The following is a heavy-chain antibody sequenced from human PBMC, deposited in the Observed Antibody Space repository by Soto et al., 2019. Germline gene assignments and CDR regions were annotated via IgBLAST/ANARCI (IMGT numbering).Heavy chain of an antibody. CDR1: GGSFSGYY. D-gene: IGHD6-19*01. CDR2: INHSGST. V-gene: IGHV4-34*01. Sequence: SETLSLTCAVYGGSFSGYYWSWIRQPPGKGLEWIGEINHSGSTNYNPSLKSRVTISVDTSKNQFSLKLSSVTAADTTVYYCARGWDSSGWNYYYYGMDVWGQGTTVTVSS. J-gene: IGHJ6*02. CDR3: ARGWDSSGWNYYYYGMDV.